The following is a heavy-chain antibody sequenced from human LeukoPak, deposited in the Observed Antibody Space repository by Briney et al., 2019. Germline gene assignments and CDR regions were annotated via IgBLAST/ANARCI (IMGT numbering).Heavy chain of an antibody. CDR2: ISNSGTT. V-gene: IGHV4-59*08. D-gene: IGHD1-1*01. Sequence: PSETLSLTCSVSGGSISSYSWSCIRRPPGKGLAWIGYISNSGTTKYNPSLKSRVTISVDTSKNQFSLKLSSVTAADTAVYYCARHRYNIDYWGQGTLVTVSS. J-gene: IGHJ4*02. CDR1: GGSISSYS. CDR3: ARHRYNIDY.